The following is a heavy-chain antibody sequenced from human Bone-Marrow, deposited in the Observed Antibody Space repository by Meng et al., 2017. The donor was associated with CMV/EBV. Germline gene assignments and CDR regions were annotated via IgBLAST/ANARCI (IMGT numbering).Heavy chain of an antibody. CDR1: GVAFSGYY. Sequence: SETLCLTCAVYGVAFSGYYWSWIRQPPGKGLEWIGEINHSGSTNYNPSLKSRVTISVDTSKNQFSPKLSPVTAADTAVYYCARGDMCSGYYYYYYYYGMDVWGQGTTVTVSS. CDR3: ARGDMCSGYYYYYYYYGMDV. D-gene: IGHD3-22*01. J-gene: IGHJ6*02. V-gene: IGHV4-34*01. CDR2: INHSGST.